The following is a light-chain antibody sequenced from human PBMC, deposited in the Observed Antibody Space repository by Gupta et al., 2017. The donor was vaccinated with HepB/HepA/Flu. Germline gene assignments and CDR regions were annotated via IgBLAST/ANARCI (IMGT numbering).Light chain of an antibody. V-gene: IGLV1-44*01. CDR2: SNN. Sequence: QSVLTQPPSASGTPGQRVTISCSGSSSNIGSNTVNWYQQLPGTAPKLLIYSNNQRPSGVPDRFSGSKSGTSASLAISGLQSEDEADYYCAAWDDSLNVVFGGGTKVTLL. CDR1: SSNIGSNT. J-gene: IGLJ2*01. CDR3: AAWDDSLNVV.